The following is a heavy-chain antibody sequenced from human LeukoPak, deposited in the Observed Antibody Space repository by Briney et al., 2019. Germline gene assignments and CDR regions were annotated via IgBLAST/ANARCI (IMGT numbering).Heavy chain of an antibody. CDR2: ISFDGNDK. J-gene: IGHJ5*02. D-gene: IGHD4-17*01. V-gene: IGHV3-30*03. CDR1: GFSFSLYG. Sequence: GRSLRLSCAASGFSFSLYGMHWVRQAPGKGLEWVAVISFDGNDKFYADSVTGRFTISRDDSKNTLYLQMNSLRPEDTAVYYCARLSDYGDDNNNCFDPWGQGALVTVSS. CDR3: ARLSDYGDDNNNCFDP.